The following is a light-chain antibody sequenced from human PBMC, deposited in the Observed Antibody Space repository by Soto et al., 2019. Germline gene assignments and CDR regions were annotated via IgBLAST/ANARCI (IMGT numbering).Light chain of an antibody. J-gene: IGKJ1*01. Sequence: DIQMTQSPSTLSASIGDRVTITCRASQSISSWLAWYQQKPWKAPKLLIYMASNLHSGVPSRFSGSGSGTEFTLTISSLQPDDFATYYCQHYNDYSRIFGQGTKVELK. CDR1: QSISSW. V-gene: IGKV1-5*03. CDR2: MAS. CDR3: QHYNDYSRI.